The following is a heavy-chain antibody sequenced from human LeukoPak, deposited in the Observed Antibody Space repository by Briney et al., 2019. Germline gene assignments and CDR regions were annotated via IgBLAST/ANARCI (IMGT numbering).Heavy chain of an antibody. CDR2: ISYDGGNK. J-gene: IGHJ4*02. CDR1: GFTFSNYA. V-gene: IGHV3-30*01. CDR3: VRTDCTGGSCYPNFDY. D-gene: IGHD2-15*01. Sequence: GRSLRLSCAASGFTFSNYAMHWVHQAPGKGLEWVAVISYDGGNKYYADSVKGRFTISRDNSKNTLYLQMNSLRPEDTAVYYCVRTDCTGGSCYPNFDYWGQGTLVTVSS.